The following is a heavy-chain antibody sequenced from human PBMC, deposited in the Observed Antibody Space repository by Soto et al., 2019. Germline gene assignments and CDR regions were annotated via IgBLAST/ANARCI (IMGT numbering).Heavy chain of an antibody. CDR1: GFTFDDYA. CDR2: ISWNSGSI. V-gene: IGHV3-9*01. CDR3: AKALGYCSGGSCYSDY. D-gene: IGHD2-15*01. J-gene: IGHJ4*02. Sequence: GGSLRLSCAASGFTFDDYAMHWVRQAPGKGLEWVSGISWNSGSIGYADSVKGRFTISRDNAKNSLYLQMNSLRAEDTALYYCAKALGYCSGGSCYSDYWGQGTLVTVSS.